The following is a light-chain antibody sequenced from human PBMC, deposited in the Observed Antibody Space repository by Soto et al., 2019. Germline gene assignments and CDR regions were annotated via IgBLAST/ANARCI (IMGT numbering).Light chain of an antibody. J-gene: IGLJ1*01. Sequence: QSALTQPASVSGSPGQSITISCTGSTSDVGAYNYVSWYKHHPGQAPQLMIYEVSNRPSGVSNRFSGSKSGNTASLTISGLHADDEGDYYCSSKTSSRSPFVFGTGTKLTVL. CDR1: TSDVGAYNY. CDR3: SSKTSSRSPFV. V-gene: IGLV2-14*01. CDR2: EVS.